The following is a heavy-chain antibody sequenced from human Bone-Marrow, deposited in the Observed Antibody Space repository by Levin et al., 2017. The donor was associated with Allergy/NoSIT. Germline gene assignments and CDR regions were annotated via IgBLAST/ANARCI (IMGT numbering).Heavy chain of an antibody. J-gene: IGHJ6*02. CDR3: ARDRKDDYGMDV. Sequence: PGGSLRLSCAASGFSGYWMHWVRQAPGKGLVWVSRINSDGSRTNYADFVKGRFTITRDNAKNTLYLQMNSLRVDDTAVYYCARDRKDDYGMDVWGQGTTVTVSS. CDR1: GFSGYW. CDR2: INSDGSRT. V-gene: IGHV3-74*01. D-gene: IGHD3-16*01.